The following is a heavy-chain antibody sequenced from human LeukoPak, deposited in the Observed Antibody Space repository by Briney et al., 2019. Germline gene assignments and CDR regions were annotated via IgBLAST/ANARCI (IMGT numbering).Heavy chain of an antibody. V-gene: IGHV3-23*01. Sequence: GGSLRLSCAASGFTFSTYAMSWVRQAPGKGLEWVSAIGGSSGSTNYADSVKGRFTISRDSSKNTVYLQMNSLRAEDTAVYYCAKDRCSTISCYLLGYWGQGTLVTVSS. D-gene: IGHD2-2*01. J-gene: IGHJ4*02. CDR1: GFTFSTYA. CDR2: IGGSSGST. CDR3: AKDRCSTISCYLLGY.